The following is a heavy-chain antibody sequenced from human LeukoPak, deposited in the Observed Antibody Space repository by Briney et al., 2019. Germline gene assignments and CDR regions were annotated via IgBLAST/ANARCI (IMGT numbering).Heavy chain of an antibody. D-gene: IGHD3-3*01. V-gene: IGHV3-9*01. CDR1: GFTFDDYA. J-gene: IGHJ4*02. Sequence: QSGGSLRLSCAASGFTFDDYAMPWVRQAPGKGLEWVSGISWNSGSIGYADSVKGRFTISRDNSKNTLYLQMNSLRAEDTAVYYCAKEAPKGGDRDYDFWSGYPPIWGQGTLVTVSS. CDR2: ISWNSGSI. CDR3: AKEAPKGGDRDYDFWSGYPPI.